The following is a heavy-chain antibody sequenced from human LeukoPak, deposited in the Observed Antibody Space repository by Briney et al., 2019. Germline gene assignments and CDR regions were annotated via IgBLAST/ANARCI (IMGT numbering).Heavy chain of an antibody. Sequence: GGSLRLSCAASGFAVHGYAMHWVRQAPGKVPEWVSLIHKDATTRYAESVKGRFDISRDNSKKSLYLQIDSLTTDDSAMYYCAKTRRSGTEYAAFDRWGQGTLVTVSS. CDR3: AKTRRSGTEYAAFDR. CDR1: GFAVHGYA. J-gene: IGHJ4*02. D-gene: IGHD1-26*01. CDR2: IHKDATT. V-gene: IGHV3-43*02.